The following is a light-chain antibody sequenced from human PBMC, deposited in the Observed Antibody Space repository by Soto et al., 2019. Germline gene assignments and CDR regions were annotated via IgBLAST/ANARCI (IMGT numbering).Light chain of an antibody. V-gene: IGKV3-20*01. CDR1: QSVRSNY. Sequence: EIVLTQSPGTLSLSPGERATLACRASQSVRSNYLAWYHQKPGQAPRLLIYGASSRATGIPDRFSGSGSGTDFTLTINRLEPEDFAVYFCQQYGSSPRTFGRGTKVEIK. CDR2: GAS. CDR3: QQYGSSPRT. J-gene: IGKJ4*01.